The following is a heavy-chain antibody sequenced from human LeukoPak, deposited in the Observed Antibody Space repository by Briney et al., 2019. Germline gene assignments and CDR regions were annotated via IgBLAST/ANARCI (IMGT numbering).Heavy chain of an antibody. Sequence: GGSLRLSCAASGFTFSSYGMHWVRQAPGKGLEWVAVISYDGSNKYYADSVKGRFTISRDNSKNTLYLQMNSLRAEDTAVYYCAKDLTVVRSGDVWGQGTTVTASS. CDR3: AKDLTVVRSGDV. CDR1: GFTFSSYG. CDR2: ISYDGSNK. V-gene: IGHV3-30*18. J-gene: IGHJ6*02. D-gene: IGHD4-23*01.